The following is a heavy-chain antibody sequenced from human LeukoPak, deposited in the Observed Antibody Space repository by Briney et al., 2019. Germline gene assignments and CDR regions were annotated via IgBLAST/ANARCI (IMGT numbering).Heavy chain of an antibody. CDR3: ARRLAAAGAFDI. Sequence: HPGGSLRLSCAVSGFTFSSYAMSWVRQVPGKGLEWVSGISGSGGSTYYADSVKGRFTISRDNPKNTLYLQMNSLRAEDTAVYYCARRLAAAGAFDIWGQGTMVTVSS. D-gene: IGHD6-13*01. J-gene: IGHJ3*02. CDR2: ISGSGGST. V-gene: IGHV3-23*01. CDR1: GFTFSSYA.